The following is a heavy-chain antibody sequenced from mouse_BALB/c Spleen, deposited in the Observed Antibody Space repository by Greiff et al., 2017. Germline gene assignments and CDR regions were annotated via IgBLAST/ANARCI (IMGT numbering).Heavy chain of an antibody. J-gene: IGHJ3*01. Sequence: VQLQQSGAELVRSGASVKLSCTASGFNIKDYYMHWVKQRPEQGLEWIGWIDPENGDTEYAPKFQGKATMTADTSSNTAYLQLSSLTSEDTAVYYCNAWTTATYWGQGTLVTVSA. CDR2: IDPENGDT. CDR3: NAWTTATY. V-gene: IGHV14-4*02. CDR1: GFNIKDYY. D-gene: IGHD1-2*01.